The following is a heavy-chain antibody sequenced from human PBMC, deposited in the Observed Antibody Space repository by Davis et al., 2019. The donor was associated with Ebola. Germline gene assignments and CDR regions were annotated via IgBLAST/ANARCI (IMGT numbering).Heavy chain of an antibody. CDR2: IYSGGST. CDR1: EFTVNNNS. D-gene: IGHD1-1*01. J-gene: IGHJ4*02. Sequence: GEFLKISCAASEFTVNNNSMSWVRQAPGKGLEWVSLIYSGGSTFYADSVKGRFSIPRDNSKNTLYLQMHSLRTEDTAVYYCATVRLERRATSFDYWGQGTLVTVSS. V-gene: IGHV3-53*01. CDR3: ATVRLERRATSFDY.